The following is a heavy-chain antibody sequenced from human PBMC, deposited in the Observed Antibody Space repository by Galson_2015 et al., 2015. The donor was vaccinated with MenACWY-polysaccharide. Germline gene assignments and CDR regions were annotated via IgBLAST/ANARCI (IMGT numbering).Heavy chain of an antibody. CDR3: ARDSGRTGSLDY. CDR1: GFSFSSYY. J-gene: IGHJ4*02. D-gene: IGHD1-26*01. CDR2: IRGPSDII. V-gene: IGHV3-48*02. Sequence: SLRLSCAASGFSFSSYYMDWVRQAPGKGLEWVSYIRGPSDIIYYADSVKGRFTISRDNAKNSLYLQMNSLRDEDTAVYYCARDSGRTGSLDYWGRGTLVTVSS.